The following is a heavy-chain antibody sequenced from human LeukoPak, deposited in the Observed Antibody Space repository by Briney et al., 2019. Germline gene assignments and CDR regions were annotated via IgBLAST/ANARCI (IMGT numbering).Heavy chain of an antibody. J-gene: IGHJ4*02. CDR1: GFTFISHA. CDR3: AKSGLNRFDY. Sequence: GGALRLSCAASGFTFISHALSGGPQAPGKGPEWVSTFSGSGGSTHYADSVKGRFTISRDNSKNTLYLQMNSLRAEDTAVYYCAKSGLNRFDYWGQGTLVTVSS. V-gene: IGHV3-23*01. D-gene: IGHD2-15*01. CDR2: FSGSGGST.